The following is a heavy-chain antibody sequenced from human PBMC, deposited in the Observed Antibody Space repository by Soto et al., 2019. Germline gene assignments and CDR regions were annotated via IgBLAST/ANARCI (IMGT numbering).Heavy chain of an antibody. CDR1: GGTFGSYA. J-gene: IGHJ6*02. CDR3: AREAPYCTSATCPKFYDMDV. D-gene: IGHD2-2*01. V-gene: IGHV1-69*01. Sequence: QVQLVQSGAEVKKPGSSVKVSCKASGGTFGSYAITWVRRAPGQGLEWLGGIIPILNSPAYAQKLQARVVITADEITNTAYMELTSLRFDDTAVYYCAREAPYCTSATCPKFYDMDVWGQGTTVTVAS. CDR2: IIPILNSP.